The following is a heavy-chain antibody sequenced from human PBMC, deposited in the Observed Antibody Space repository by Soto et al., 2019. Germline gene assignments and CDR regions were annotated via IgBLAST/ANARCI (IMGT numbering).Heavy chain of an antibody. V-gene: IGHV6-1*01. D-gene: IGHD7-27*01. CDR1: GDSVSSNSAA. CDR2: TYYRSKWYN. CDR3: ARDNEFSALGYYYYGMDV. Sequence: SQTLSLTCAISGDSVSSNSAAWNWIRQSPSRGLEWLGRTYYRSKWYNDYAVSVKSRITINPDTSKNQFTLQLNSVTPEDTAVYYCARDNEFSALGYYYYGMDVWGQGTTVTVSS. J-gene: IGHJ6*02.